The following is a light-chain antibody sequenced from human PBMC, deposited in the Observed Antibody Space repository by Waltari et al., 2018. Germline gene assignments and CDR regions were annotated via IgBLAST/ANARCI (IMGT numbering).Light chain of an antibody. CDR1: QSVFNY. CDR2: DTS. Sequence: IVLTQSPVTLSLSPGERATLSCRASQSVFNYLAWYQQKPCQAPRLLIYDTSNRATGIPDRFSASGSGTDFTLTISRLEPEDFAVYYCHQRSSWPLTFGGGTKVEIK. J-gene: IGKJ4*01. CDR3: HQRSSWPLT. V-gene: IGKV3-11*01.